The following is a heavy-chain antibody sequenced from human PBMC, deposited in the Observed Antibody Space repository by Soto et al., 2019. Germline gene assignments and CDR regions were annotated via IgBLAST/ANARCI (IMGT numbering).Heavy chain of an antibody. V-gene: IGHV5-51*01. J-gene: IGHJ4*02. CDR1: GYSFTSYW. CDR3: ARHGPLPYYYDSSGYDY. CDR2: IYPGDSDT. D-gene: IGHD3-22*01. Sequence: GESLKISCKGSGYSFTSYWIGWVRQIPGKGLEWMGIIYPGDSDTRYSPSFQGQVTISADKSISTAYLQWSSLKASDTAMYYCARHGPLPYYYDSSGYDYWGQGTLVTVSS.